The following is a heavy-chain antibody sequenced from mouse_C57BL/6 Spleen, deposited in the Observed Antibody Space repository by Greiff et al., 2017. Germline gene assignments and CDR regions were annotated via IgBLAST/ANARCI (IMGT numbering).Heavy chain of an antibody. V-gene: IGHV1-64*01. Sequence: QVQLKQPGAELVKPGASVKLSCKASGYTFTSYWMHWVKQRPGQGLEWIGMIHPNSGSTNYNEKFKSKATLTVDKSSSTAYMQLSSLTSEDSAVYYCARRDGNYDAMDYWGQGTSGTVAS. D-gene: IGHD2-1*01. J-gene: IGHJ4*01. CDR3: ARRDGNYDAMDY. CDR2: IHPNSGST. CDR1: GYTFTSYW.